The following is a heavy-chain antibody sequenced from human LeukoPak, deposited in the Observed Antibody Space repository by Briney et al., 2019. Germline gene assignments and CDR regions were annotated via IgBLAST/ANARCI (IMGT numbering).Heavy chain of an antibody. D-gene: IGHD2-15*01. Sequence: ASVKVSCKASGYTFTGYYVHWVRQAPGQGLEWMGWINPNSGGTNYAQKFQGRVTMTRDTSISTAYMELSRLRSDDTAVYYCARPSLPCCSGGSKNWFDPWVQGTLVTVSS. J-gene: IGHJ5*02. CDR2: INPNSGGT. CDR3: ARPSLPCCSGGSKNWFDP. CDR1: GYTFTGYY. V-gene: IGHV1-2*02.